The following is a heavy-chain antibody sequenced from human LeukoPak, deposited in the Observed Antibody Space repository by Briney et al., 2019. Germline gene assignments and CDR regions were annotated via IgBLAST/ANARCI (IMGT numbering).Heavy chain of an antibody. Sequence: ASVKVSCKASGYTFTSCDINWVRQATGQGLEWMGWMNPNSGNTGYAQKFQGRVTMTRNTSISTAYMELSSLRSEDTAVYYCARGLQETLAWLKALSAFDIWGQGTMVTVSS. CDR1: GYTFTSCD. CDR3: ARGLQETLAWLKALSAFDI. V-gene: IGHV1-8*01. D-gene: IGHD6-19*01. J-gene: IGHJ3*02. CDR2: MNPNSGNT.